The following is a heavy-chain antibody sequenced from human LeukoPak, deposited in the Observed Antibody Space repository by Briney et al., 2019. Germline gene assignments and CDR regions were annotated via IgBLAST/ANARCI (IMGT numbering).Heavy chain of an antibody. CDR3: SRGVRYYDMLTRYSMFDY. J-gene: IGHJ4*02. V-gene: IGHV4-34*01. Sequence: SETLSLTCAVYGGSFSGYYWSWIRQPPGKGLEWIGEINHSGSTNYNPSLKGRFTISVDTSKNPLSLKLSTVTAADTAMYYCSRGVRYYDMLTRYSMFDYWGQGTLVTVSS. CDR2: INHSGST. CDR1: GGSFSGYY. D-gene: IGHD3-9*01.